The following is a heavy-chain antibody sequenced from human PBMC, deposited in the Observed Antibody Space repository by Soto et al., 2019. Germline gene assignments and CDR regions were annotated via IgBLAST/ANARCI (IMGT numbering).Heavy chain of an antibody. CDR1: GGSFSGYY. D-gene: IGHD3-10*01. V-gene: IGHV4-34*01. Sequence: LSLTCAVYGGSFSGYYWSWIRQPPGKGLEWIGEINHSGSTNYNPSLKSRVTISVDTSKNQFSLKLSSATAADTAVYYCARGPPSKYYYGSGSYYNEKYYYYYYGMDVWGQGTTVTVSS. CDR3: ARGPPSKYYYGSGSYYNEKYYYYYYGMDV. J-gene: IGHJ6*02. CDR2: INHSGST.